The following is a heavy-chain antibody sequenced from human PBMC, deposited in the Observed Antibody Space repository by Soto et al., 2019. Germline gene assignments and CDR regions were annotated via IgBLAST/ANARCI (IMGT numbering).Heavy chain of an antibody. V-gene: IGHV4-4*07. D-gene: IGHD6-19*01. CDR1: DDSMISYY. Sequence: PSETLSLTCTVSDDSMISYYWSWIRQPAGKRLEWIGRVYSSGSTNYNSSLKSRVTMSVDTSKNQFSLRLSSVTAADTAVYYCAGEQGSGWYFDYWGQGTLVTVSS. J-gene: IGHJ4*02. CDR3: AGEQGSGWYFDY. CDR2: VYSSGST.